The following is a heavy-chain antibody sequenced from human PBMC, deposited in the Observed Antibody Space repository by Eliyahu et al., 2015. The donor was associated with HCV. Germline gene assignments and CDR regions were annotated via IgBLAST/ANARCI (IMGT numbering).Heavy chain of an antibody. V-gene: IGHV3-21*01. CDR3: ARDYATGSIFGVVTPWNH. D-gene: IGHD3-3*01. J-gene: IGHJ4*02. Sequence: EVQLVESGGGLVKPGGSLRLSCAASGXTFSTYNMXWVRQAPGKGLEWVSSISSSSSYIYYADSMKGRFTISRDNANSSLYLQVNSLRAEDTAVYYCARDYATGSIFGVVTPWNHWGQGTLVTVSS. CDR2: ISSSSSYI. CDR1: GXTFSTYN.